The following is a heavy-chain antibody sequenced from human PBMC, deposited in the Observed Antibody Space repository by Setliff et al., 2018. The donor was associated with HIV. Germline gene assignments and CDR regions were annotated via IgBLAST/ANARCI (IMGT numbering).Heavy chain of an antibody. CDR1: GGSIRSYY. D-gene: IGHD4-17*01. CDR2: IYGSGST. Sequence: SETLSLTCTVSGGSIRSYYWSWIRQPAGKGLEWIERIYGSGSTNYNPSHESRVTMSVDTSKNQVSLKLNSVTAADAAVYYCARVVPEVVYGAYWFDPWGQGTPVTVSS. J-gene: IGHJ5*02. V-gene: IGHV4-4*07. CDR3: ARVVPEVVYGAYWFDP.